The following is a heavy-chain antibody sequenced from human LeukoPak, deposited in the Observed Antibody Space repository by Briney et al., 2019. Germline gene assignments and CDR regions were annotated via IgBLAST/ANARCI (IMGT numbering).Heavy chain of an antibody. CDR3: ARVDNSDSGSYFDY. V-gene: IGHV3-23*01. CDR1: GFTFSSYA. Sequence: GGSLRLSCAASGFTFSSYAMRWVRQAPGKGLEWVSSINSNGHRTYYADSVKGRFTISRDTSKNTLYLQMNSLRAEDTALYYCARVDNSDSGSYFDYWGQGTLVTVSS. J-gene: IGHJ4*02. CDR2: INSNGHRT. D-gene: IGHD4-11*01.